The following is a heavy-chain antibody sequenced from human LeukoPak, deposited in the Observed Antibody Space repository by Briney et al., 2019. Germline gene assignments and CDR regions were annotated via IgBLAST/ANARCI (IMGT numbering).Heavy chain of an antibody. J-gene: IGHJ4*02. CDR1: GFTFTDSY. D-gene: IGHD6-13*01. Sequence: GGSLRLSCAASGFTFTDSYMTWVRQAPGKGLEWVSGISWNSGSIGYADSVKGRFTISRDNAKNSLYLQMNSLRAEDTALYYCAKDIEVVAAAGTFDYWGQGTLVTVSS. CDR2: ISWNSGSI. CDR3: AKDIEVVAAAGTFDY. V-gene: IGHV3-9*01.